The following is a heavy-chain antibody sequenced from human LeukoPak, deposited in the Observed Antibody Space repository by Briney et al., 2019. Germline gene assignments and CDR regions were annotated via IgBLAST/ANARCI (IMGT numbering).Heavy chain of an antibody. CDR3: ATKVRGGFDI. V-gene: IGHV4-59*11. D-gene: IGHD2-15*01. CDR1: GGSINSHY. Sequence: PSETLSLTCTVSGGSINSHYCNWFRQSPGKGLEWIGYIYNSGSINYNPSLKSRVTISVDTSKNQFSLKLSSVTAADTAIYYCATKVRGGFDIWGQGTMVTVSS. J-gene: IGHJ3*02. CDR2: IYNSGSI.